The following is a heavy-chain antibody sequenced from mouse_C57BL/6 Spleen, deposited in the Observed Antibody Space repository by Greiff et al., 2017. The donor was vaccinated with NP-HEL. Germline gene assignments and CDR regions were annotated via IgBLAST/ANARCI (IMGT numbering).Heavy chain of an antibody. CDR3: ARGYDYDWYFDV. CDR2: ISDGGSYT. J-gene: IGHJ1*03. Sequence: EVHLVESGGGLVKPGGSLKLSCAASGFTFSSYAMSWVRQTPEKRLEWVATISDGGSYTYYPDNVKGRFTISRDNAKNNLYLQMSHLKSEDTAMYYCARGYDYDWYFDVWGTGTTVTVSS. CDR1: GFTFSSYA. D-gene: IGHD2-4*01. V-gene: IGHV5-4*01.